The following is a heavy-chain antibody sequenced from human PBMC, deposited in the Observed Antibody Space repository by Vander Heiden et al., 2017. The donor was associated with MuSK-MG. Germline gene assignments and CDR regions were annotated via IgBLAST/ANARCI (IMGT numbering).Heavy chain of an antibody. CDR2: ISYDGSNK. J-gene: IGHJ4*02. V-gene: IGHV3-30*01. Sequence: QVQPVESGGGVVQTGRFRRLSCAASGFTFRNFPMHWVRQAPGKGREWVAVISYDGSNKYYADSVKGRFTISRDNSKNTLWLQMNSLRAQDTAVYYCARPGDSGYDYQLSYFDCWGQGTLVFVSS. D-gene: IGHD5-12*01. CDR1: GFTFRNFP. CDR3: ARPGDSGYDYQLSYFDC.